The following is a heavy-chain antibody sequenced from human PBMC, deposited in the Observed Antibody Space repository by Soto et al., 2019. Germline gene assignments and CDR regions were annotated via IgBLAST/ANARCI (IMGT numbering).Heavy chain of an antibody. D-gene: IGHD1-26*01. J-gene: IGHJ6*02. CDR3: ARDNDRWEMATTPHYYYCGMDV. V-gene: IGHV4-31*03. CDR1: GGSISSGGYY. CDR2: IYYSGST. Sequence: SETLSLTCTVSGGSISSGGYYWSWIRQHPGKGLEWIGYIYYSGSTYYNPSLKSRVTISVDTSKNQFSLKLSSVTAADTAVYYCARDNDRWEMATTPHYYYCGMDVWGQGTTVTVSS.